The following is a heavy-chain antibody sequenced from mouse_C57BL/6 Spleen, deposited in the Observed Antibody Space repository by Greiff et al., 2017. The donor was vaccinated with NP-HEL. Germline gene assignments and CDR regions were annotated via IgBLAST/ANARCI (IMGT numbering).Heavy chain of an antibody. V-gene: IGHV1-78*01. D-gene: IGHD1-1*01. J-gene: IGHJ1*03. Sequence: QVQLQQSDAELVKPGASVKISCKVSGYTFTDHTIHWMKQRPEQGLEWIGYIYPRDGSTKYNEKFKGKATLTADKSSSTAYMQLNSLTSEDSAVYFCGRHYYYGSSYWYFDVWGTGTTVTVSS. CDR1: GYTFTDHT. CDR3: GRHYYYGSSYWYFDV. CDR2: IYPRDGST.